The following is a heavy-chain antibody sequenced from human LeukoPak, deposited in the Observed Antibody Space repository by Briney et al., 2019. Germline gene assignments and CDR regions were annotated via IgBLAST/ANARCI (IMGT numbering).Heavy chain of an antibody. CDR3: ARLYGDYANYFDY. CDR1: SVSITSYY. CDR2: IYYSGSP. D-gene: IGHD4-17*01. J-gene: IGHJ4*02. V-gene: IGHV4-59*01. Sequence: SETLSLTCTVSSVSITSYYWSWIRQPPGKGLEWIGYIYYSGSPNYNPSLKSRVTISLDKSKNQFSLKLTSVTAADTAVYYCARLYGDYANYFDYWGQGILVTVSS.